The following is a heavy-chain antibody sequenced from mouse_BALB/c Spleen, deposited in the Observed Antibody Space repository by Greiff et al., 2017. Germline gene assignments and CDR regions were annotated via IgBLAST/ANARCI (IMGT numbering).Heavy chain of an antibody. CDR2: ISSGGSYT. D-gene: IGHD2-1*01. Sequence: EVQVVESGGDLVKPGGSLKLSCAASGFTFSSYGMSWVRQTPDKRLEWVATISSGGSYTYYPDSVKGRFTISRDNAKNTLYLQMSSLKSEDTAMYYCARDLYPLYAMDYWGQGTSVTVSS. CDR1: GFTFSSYG. V-gene: IGHV5-6*01. CDR3: ARDLYPLYAMDY. J-gene: IGHJ4*01.